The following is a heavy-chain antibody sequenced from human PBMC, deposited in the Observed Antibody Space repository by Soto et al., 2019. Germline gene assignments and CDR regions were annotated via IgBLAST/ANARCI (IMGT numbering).Heavy chain of an antibody. D-gene: IGHD4-17*01. CDR2: IWYDGTQK. V-gene: IGHV3-33*01. CDR1: GFTFNTYS. Sequence: QVQLEESGGGVVQPGRSLRLSYEASGFTFNTYSMHWVRQPPGKGLEWLAAIWYDGTQKYYADSVKGRFIISRDNSKNTLYLEMNSLRAEDTAVYYCARAGGTTVTGLWHFDSWGQGTLVTVSS. J-gene: IGHJ4*02. CDR3: ARAGGTTVTGLWHFDS.